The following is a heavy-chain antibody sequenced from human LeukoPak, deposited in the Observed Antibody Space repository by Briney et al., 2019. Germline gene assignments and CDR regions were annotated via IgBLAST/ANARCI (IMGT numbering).Heavy chain of an antibody. CDR2: IWYDGSNK. CDR1: GFTFSSYG. V-gene: IGHV3-33*06. CDR3: AKEGRAWRYCSSTSCYYFDY. D-gene: IGHD2-2*01. J-gene: IGHJ4*02. Sequence: PGRSLRLSCAASGFTFSSYGMHWVRQAPGKGLEWVAVIWYDGSNKYYADSVKGRFTISRDNSKNTLYLQMNSLRAEDTAVYYCAKEGRAWRYCSSTSCYYFDYWGQGTLVTVSS.